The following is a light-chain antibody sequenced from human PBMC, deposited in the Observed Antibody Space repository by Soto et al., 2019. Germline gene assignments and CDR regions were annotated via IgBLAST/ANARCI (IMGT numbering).Light chain of an antibody. CDR3: QQANSFPYT. Sequence: EIVMTQSPATLSLSPGERATLSCRASQSISSNLAWYQHKPGQAPRLLIYGASTRATGIPARLSGSGSGTEFSLTISSLQSEDFATYFCQQANSFPYTFGQGTKLEI. J-gene: IGKJ2*01. CDR1: QSISSN. CDR2: GAS. V-gene: IGKV3D-15*01.